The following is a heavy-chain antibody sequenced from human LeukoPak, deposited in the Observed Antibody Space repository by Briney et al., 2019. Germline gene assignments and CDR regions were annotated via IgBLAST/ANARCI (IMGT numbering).Heavy chain of an antibody. CDR1: GFTFSNYP. D-gene: IGHD3-22*01. CDR2: IGEEKSDSWT. V-gene: IGHV3-23*01. J-gene: IGHJ6*02. Sequence: GGSLRLSCAASGFTFSNYPMGWVRQAPGKGLEWLSAIGEEKSDSWTKSADSVKGRFTISRDNSENTLYLQMNSLRAEDTAVYYCAKDSLSYYDSLDSRVYYYYYGMDVWGQGTTVTVSS. CDR3: AKDSLSYYDSLDSRVYYYYYGMDV.